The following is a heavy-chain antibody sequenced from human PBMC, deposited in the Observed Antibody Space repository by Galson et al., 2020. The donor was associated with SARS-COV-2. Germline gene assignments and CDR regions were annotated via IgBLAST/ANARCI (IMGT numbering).Heavy chain of an antibody. CDR3: ARTGTPHYYFSYYMDV. J-gene: IGHJ6*03. V-gene: IGHV3-21*01. CDR2: VTTYGTHL. D-gene: IGHD6-13*01. Sequence: RGSLRLSCTASGINFSSYTMNWVRQVPGKGLEWVSSVTTYGTHLSYADSVKGRFTISRDNAMNSLYLQMNSLRAGDTAVYFCARTGTPHYYFSYYMDVWGKGTTVTVSS. CDR1: GINFSSYT.